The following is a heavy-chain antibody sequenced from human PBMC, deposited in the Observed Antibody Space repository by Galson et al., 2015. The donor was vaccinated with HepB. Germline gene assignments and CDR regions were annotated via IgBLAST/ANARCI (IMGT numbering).Heavy chain of an antibody. J-gene: IGHJ4*02. CDR3: AHRRRYSSSWDFDY. D-gene: IGHD6-13*01. CDR1: GFSLSTSGVG. Sequence: PALVKPTQTLTLTCTFSGFSLSTSGVGVGWIRQPPGKALEWLALIYWDDDKRYSPSLKSRLTITKDTSKNQVVLTMTNMDPVDTATYYCAHRRRYSSSWDFDYWGQGTLVTVSS. V-gene: IGHV2-5*02. CDR2: IYWDDDK.